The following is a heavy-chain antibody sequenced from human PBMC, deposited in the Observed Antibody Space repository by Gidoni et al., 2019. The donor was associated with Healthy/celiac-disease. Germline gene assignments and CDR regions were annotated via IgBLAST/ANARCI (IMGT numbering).Heavy chain of an antibody. V-gene: IGHV4-34*01. CDR2: INHSGST. Sequence: QVQLQQWGAGLLKPSETLSLTCAVHGGSFSGYYWSWIRQPPGKGLEWIGEINHSGSTNYNPSLKSRVTISVDTSKNQFSLKLSSVTAADTAVYYCARPIRLGYCSSTSCPRGGWFDPWGQGTLVTVSS. D-gene: IGHD2-2*01. CDR1: GGSFSGYY. CDR3: ARPIRLGYCSSTSCPRGGWFDP. J-gene: IGHJ5*02.